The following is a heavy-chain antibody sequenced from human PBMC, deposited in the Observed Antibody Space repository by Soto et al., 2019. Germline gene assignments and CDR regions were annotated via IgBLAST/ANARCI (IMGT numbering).Heavy chain of an antibody. CDR3: ARSQGSSTSLEIYYYYYYGMDV. D-gene: IGHD2-2*01. CDR1: GGTFSSYA. CDR2: LIPISETT. V-gene: IGHV1-69*01. J-gene: IGHJ6*02. Sequence: QVQLVQSGAEVKKPGSSVKVSCKASGGTFSSYAISWVRQAPGQGLEWMGGLIPISETTNYAQKFQGRVTITANESKRTAYMGLSSLRSEDTAVYYGARSQGSSTSLEIYYYYYYGMDVWGQGTTVTVSS.